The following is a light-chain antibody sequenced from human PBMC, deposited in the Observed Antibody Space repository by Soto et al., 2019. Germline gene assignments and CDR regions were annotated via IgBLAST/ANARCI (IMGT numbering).Light chain of an antibody. V-gene: IGKV1-12*01. Sequence: DIQMTQSPSSVSASVGDRVTISCRASQVIGTWLAWYQQRPGTAPKLLISSASSLRSGVPTRFSGRGSGTDFSLTISGLQPEDFATYYCHQAFSFPLTFGGGTKVDIK. CDR2: SAS. CDR1: QVIGTW. J-gene: IGKJ4*01. CDR3: HQAFSFPLT.